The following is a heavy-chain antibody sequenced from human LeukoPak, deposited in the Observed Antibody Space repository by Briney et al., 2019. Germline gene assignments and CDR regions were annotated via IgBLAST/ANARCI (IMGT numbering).Heavy chain of an antibody. Sequence: PSETLSLTCTVSGDSISSRASFWGWVRQPPGKGLEWIGSIRYSGPTYYNPFLKSRVTIPVDTSKNQFSLKLSSVTAADTAVYYCVRHEEEDGYNAKTFDYWGQGTLVTVLS. D-gene: IGHD5-24*01. V-gene: IGHV4-39*01. J-gene: IGHJ4*02. CDR2: IRYSGPT. CDR3: VRHEEEDGYNAKTFDY. CDR1: GDSISSRASF.